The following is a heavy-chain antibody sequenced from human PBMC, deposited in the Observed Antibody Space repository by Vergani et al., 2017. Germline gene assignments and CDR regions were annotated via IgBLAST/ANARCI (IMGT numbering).Heavy chain of an antibody. CDR3: ARSLPAGDPLSWFDP. Sequence: QLQLQESGPGLVKPSETLSLTCTVSGGSISSSSYYWGWIRQPPGKGLEWIGRIYYSGSTYYNPSLKSRVTISGDTSKNQFSLTLSSVTAADTAVYYCARSLPAGDPLSWFDPWGQGTLVTVSS. V-gene: IGHV4-39*07. CDR2: IYYSGST. J-gene: IGHJ5*02. CDR1: GGSISSSSYY. D-gene: IGHD4-17*01.